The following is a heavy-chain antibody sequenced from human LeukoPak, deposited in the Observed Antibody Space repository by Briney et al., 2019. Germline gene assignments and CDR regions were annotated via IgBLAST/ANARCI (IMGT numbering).Heavy chain of an antibody. CDR3: ARYCSSTNCYYDY. V-gene: IGHV4-38-2*01. D-gene: IGHD2-2*01. Sequence: SETLSLTCAVSGYSISSGYYWGWIRQPPGKGLEWIGSIYHSGSTYYNPSLKSRVTISVDTSKNQFSLKLSSVTAADTAVYYCARYCSSTNCYYDYWGQGTLVTVSS. CDR2: IYHSGST. J-gene: IGHJ4*02. CDR1: GYSISSGYY.